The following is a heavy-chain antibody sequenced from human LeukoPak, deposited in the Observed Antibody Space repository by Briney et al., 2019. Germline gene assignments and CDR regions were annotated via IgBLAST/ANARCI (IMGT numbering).Heavy chain of an antibody. V-gene: IGHV3-66*01. J-gene: IGHJ4*02. CDR2: IYSDGST. D-gene: IGHD4-17*01. Sequence: PGGSLRLSCAASGFTLSTKYINWVRRAPGKGLEWVSVIYSDGSTHSADSVKGRFTISSDNSRNTVFLQMNSLRAEDTAVYYCATGDRAWDFWGQGTVVTVSS. CDR3: ATGDRAWDF. CDR1: GFTLSTKY.